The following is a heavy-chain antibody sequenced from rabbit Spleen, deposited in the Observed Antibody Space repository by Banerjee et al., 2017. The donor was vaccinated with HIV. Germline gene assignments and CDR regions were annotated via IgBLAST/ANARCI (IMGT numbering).Heavy chain of an antibody. V-gene: IGHV1S45*01. CDR2: INVYTGKP. CDR1: GVSLNGRDV. D-gene: IGHD1-1*01. Sequence: EQLEESGGGLVKPEGSLTLTCKASGVSLNGRDVMCWVRQAPGKGLQWIACINVYTGKPVYATWAKGRFTISRTSSTTVTLQMTSLTAADTATYFCARDLTSVVGWNFNLWGQGTLVTVS. CDR3: ARDLTSVVGWNFNL. J-gene: IGHJ4*01.